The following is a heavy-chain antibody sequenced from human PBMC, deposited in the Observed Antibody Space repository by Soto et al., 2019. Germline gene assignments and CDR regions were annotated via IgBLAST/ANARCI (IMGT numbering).Heavy chain of an antibody. Sequence: QLQLQESGPGLVKPSETLSLTCTVSGGSISSSSYYWVWIRQPPGKGLEWIGSIYYSGSTYYNPSLKSRVTISVQTSKKQFSLKLSSVTAADTAVYYCGGRHDFWSGYYGNYYYYGMDVWGHGNTVTVSS. D-gene: IGHD3-3*01. CDR3: GGRHDFWSGYYGNYYYYGMDV. CDR1: GGSISSSSYY. J-gene: IGHJ6*02. V-gene: IGHV4-39*01. CDR2: IYYSGST.